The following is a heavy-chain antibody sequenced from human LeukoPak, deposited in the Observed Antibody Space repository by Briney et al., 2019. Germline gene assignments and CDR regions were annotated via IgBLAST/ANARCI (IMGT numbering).Heavy chain of an antibody. CDR2: INPNTGGT. CDR1: GDTFSGSY. D-gene: IGHD5/OR15-5a*01. CDR3: ARGRSGNSVGPGGCFDL. Sequence: GASVKLSCKTSGDTFSGSYIHWLRRAPGQGLEWMGWINPNTGGTTYAQRFHGRVTMTRDSSISKAYMELSTLRSDDTAVYSCARGRSGNSVGPGGCFDLWGQGTLVTVSS. V-gene: IGHV1-2*02. J-gene: IGHJ4*02.